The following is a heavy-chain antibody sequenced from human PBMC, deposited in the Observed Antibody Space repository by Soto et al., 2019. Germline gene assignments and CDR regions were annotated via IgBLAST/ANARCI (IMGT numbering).Heavy chain of an antibody. D-gene: IGHD3-3*01. V-gene: IGHV4-34*01. CDR2: INHGGST. Sequence: SETLSLTCAVYGGSFSGYYWSWIRQPPGKGLEWIGEINHGGSTNYNPSLKSRVTISVDTSKNQFSLKLSSVTAADTAVYYCARAPSKTPGFWSGYYPYYYYYYMDVWGKGTTVTVSS. CDR1: GGSFSGYY. J-gene: IGHJ6*03. CDR3: ARAPSKTPGFWSGYYPYYYYYYMDV.